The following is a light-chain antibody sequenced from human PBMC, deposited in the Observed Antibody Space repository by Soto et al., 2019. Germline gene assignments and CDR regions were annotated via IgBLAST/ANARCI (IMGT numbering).Light chain of an antibody. Sequence: EIVLTQSPGTLALSPDEGATLSCRASQSVSKYLAWYQQKPGQAPRLLIYGASSRATGIPDSFSGSGSGTDFTLTISRLEPEDFAVYYCQQYGGSPQTFGQGTKVDIK. J-gene: IGKJ1*01. CDR3: QQYGGSPQT. V-gene: IGKV3-20*01. CDR2: GAS. CDR1: QSVSKY.